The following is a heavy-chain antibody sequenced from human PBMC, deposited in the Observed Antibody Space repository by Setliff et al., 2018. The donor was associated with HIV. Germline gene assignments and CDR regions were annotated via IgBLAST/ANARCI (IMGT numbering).Heavy chain of an antibody. CDR1: GFNFSTYS. D-gene: IGHD6-13*01. CDR2: SYDGSDI. Sequence: GGSLRLSCASSGFNFSTYSMNWVRQAPGKGLEWVSYDGSDISSADPVRGRFIISRDNFKNTLYLHMNGLTSEDSATYYCAREYTSSWVLDSWGQGTPVTVSS. CDR3: AREYTSSWVLDS. V-gene: IGHV3-30*01. J-gene: IGHJ4*02.